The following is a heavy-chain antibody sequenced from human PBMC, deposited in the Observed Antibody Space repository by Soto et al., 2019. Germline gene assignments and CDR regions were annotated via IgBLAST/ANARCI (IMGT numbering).Heavy chain of an antibody. J-gene: IGHJ4*02. CDR2: IKQDGSEK. D-gene: IGHD2-2*01. Sequence: VQLVESGGGLVQPGGSLRLSCAASGFTFSSYWMSWVRQAPGKGLEWVANIKQDGSEKYYVDSVKGRFTISRDNAKNSLYLQMNSLRAEDTAVYYCARPGRYQLLFWDYWGQGTLVTVSS. V-gene: IGHV3-7*01. CDR3: ARPGRYQLLFWDY. CDR1: GFTFSSYW.